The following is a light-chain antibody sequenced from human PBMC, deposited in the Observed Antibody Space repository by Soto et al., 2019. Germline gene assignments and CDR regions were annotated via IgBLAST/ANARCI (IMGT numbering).Light chain of an antibody. V-gene: IGKV3-20*01. CDR3: QQYNTSPRT. Sequence: EIVLTQAPGALSVSPGEGSTLSCRASQSVGSNLLPWYQQKRGQAPRLLIYGASNRATGIPDRFSGSGSGTDFTLTISRLEPEDFAVYYCQQYNTSPRTFGQGTKVDIK. CDR1: QSVGSNL. J-gene: IGKJ1*01. CDR2: GAS.